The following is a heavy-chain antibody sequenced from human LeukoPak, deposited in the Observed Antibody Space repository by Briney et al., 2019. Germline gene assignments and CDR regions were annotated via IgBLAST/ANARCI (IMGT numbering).Heavy chain of an antibody. J-gene: IGHJ5*02. Sequence: PSETLSLTCAVSGDSIGSGGYSWSWIRQTPGKGLEWIAYIHDSGSTYNNPSLKTRLSISIDTSKNQFSLKLNSVSAADTAVYYCARVVAAAGNNWFDPWGQGTLVTVSS. CDR3: ARVVAAAGNNWFDP. CDR1: GDSIGSGGYS. D-gene: IGHD6-13*01. V-gene: IGHV4-30-4*07. CDR2: IHDSGST.